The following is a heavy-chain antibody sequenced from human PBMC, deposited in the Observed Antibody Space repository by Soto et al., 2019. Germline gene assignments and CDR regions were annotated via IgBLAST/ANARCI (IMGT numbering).Heavy chain of an antibody. CDR2: IYSGGST. Sequence: GGSLRLSCAASGFTVSSNYMSWVRQAPGKGLEWVSVIYSGGSTYYADSLKGRFTISRDNSKNTLYLQMNSLRAEDTAVYYCARGGGVVPAATHYYMDVWGKGTTVTVSS. V-gene: IGHV3-53*01. CDR1: GFTVSSNY. J-gene: IGHJ6*03. D-gene: IGHD2-2*01. CDR3: ARGGGVVPAATHYYMDV.